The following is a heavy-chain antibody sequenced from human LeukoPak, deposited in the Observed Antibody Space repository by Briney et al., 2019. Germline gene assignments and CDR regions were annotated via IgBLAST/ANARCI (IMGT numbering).Heavy chain of an antibody. CDR3: ASHCSSTSCYAGDY. D-gene: IGHD2-2*01. CDR2: IWYDGSNK. Sequence: PGRSLRLSCAASGFTFSNYGMHWVRQAPGKGLEWVAVIWYDGSNKYYADSVKGRRTISRDNCKNTLYLQMNSLRDEDMAVYYCASHCSSTSCYAGDYWGQGTLVTVSS. V-gene: IGHV3-33*01. CDR1: GFTFSNYG. J-gene: IGHJ4*02.